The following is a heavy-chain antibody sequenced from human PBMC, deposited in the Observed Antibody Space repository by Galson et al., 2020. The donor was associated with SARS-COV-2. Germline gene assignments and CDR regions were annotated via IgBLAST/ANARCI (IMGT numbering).Heavy chain of an antibody. CDR1: GGPISRYY. CDR2: IYTIGST. V-gene: IGHV4-4*07. Sequence: ETSETLYLTCTVPGGPISRYYWSWIRQPDGKGLEWIGRIYTIGSTHSTPSLKSRVTMSVDTSKNQFALKLSSVTAADTAVYYWARGRWLRGQFDYWGQVTLVTVSS. D-gene: IGHD3-22*01. CDR3: ARGRWLRGQFDY. J-gene: IGHJ4*02.